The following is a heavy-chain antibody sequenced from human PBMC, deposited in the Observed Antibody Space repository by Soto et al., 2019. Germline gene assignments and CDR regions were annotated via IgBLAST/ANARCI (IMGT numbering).Heavy chain of an antibody. CDR1: GGSISSGGYY. D-gene: IGHD3-22*01. V-gene: IGHV4-31*03. CDR3: ARDMEDDSSGYPLQRAFDI. J-gene: IGHJ3*02. CDR2: IYYSGST. Sequence: SETLSLTCTVSGGSISSGGYYWRWIRQHPGKGLEWIGYIYYSGSTYYNPSLKSRVTIAVDTSKNQYSLKLSSVTAAATAVYYCARDMEDDSSGYPLQRAFDIWGQGTMVTVSS.